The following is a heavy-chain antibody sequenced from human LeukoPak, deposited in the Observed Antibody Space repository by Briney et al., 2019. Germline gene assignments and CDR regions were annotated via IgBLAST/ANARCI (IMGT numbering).Heavy chain of an antibody. CDR3: SSNPRWLSWY. CDR1: GFTFGDYA. J-gene: IGHJ4*02. Sequence: GRSLRLSCTTSGFTFGDYAMAWVPQAPGKGLEWVGLIRSKTYGWTTEYAASLNGRFTISRDDSKSIAYPQMNSLKTGDSAVYYCSSNPRWLSWYWGQGTLVTVSS. D-gene: IGHD5-24*01. CDR2: IRSKTYGWTT. V-gene: IGHV3-49*04.